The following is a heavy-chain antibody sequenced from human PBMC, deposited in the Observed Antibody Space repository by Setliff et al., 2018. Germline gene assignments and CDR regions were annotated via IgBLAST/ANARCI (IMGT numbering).Heavy chain of an antibody. J-gene: IGHJ4*02. D-gene: IGHD5-18*01. CDR1: GFTFSSYA. Sequence: GGSLRLSCAASGFTFSSYAMSWVRQAPGKGLEWVSSISGGGGSTYYADSVKGRFTISRDNSKNTVYLEMNNLRADDTAVYYCATTRVWIPVLDSCGQGTLVTVSS. V-gene: IGHV3-23*01. CDR2: ISGGGGST. CDR3: ATTRVWIPVLDS.